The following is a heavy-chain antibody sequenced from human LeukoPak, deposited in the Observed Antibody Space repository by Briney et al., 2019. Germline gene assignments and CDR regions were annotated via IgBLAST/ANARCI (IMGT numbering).Heavy chain of an antibody. CDR3: ARAYDFWSGYYHPRFDP. V-gene: IGHV1-8*03. J-gene: IGHJ5*02. CDR2: MNPNSGNT. CDR1: GYTFTSYD. Sequence: XCKASGYTFTSYDIXWVRQAPGQGLEWMGWMNPNSGNTVYAQKFKGRVTITRNTYIRTAYMELSRLRSGDTAVYYCARAYDFWSGYYHPRFDPWGQGTLVTVSS. D-gene: IGHD3-3*01.